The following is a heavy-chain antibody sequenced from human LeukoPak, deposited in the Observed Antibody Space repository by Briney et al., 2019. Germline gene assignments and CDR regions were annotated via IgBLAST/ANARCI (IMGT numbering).Heavy chain of an antibody. J-gene: IGHJ1*01. CDR2: ISYDGSNK. V-gene: IGHV3-30*18. CDR1: GFTFSSYG. D-gene: IGHD3-22*01. Sequence: GGSLRLSCAASGFTFSSYGMHWVRQAPRKGLEWVAVISYDGSNKYYADSVKGRFTISRDNSKNTLYLQMNGLRTEDTAIYYCAKEDVVVITIRYFQHWGQGTLVTVSS. CDR3: AKEDVVVITIRYFQH.